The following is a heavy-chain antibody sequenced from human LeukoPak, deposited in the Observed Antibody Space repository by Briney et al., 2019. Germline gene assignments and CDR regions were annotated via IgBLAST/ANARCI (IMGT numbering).Heavy chain of an antibody. D-gene: IGHD3-22*01. CDR2: IYYSGST. J-gene: IGHJ4*02. CDR1: GGSISSSSYY. CDR3: ARDLYYDSSGYQRGGY. V-gene: IGHV4-39*07. Sequence: SETLSLTCTVSGGSISSSSYYWGWIRQPPGKGLEWIGSIYYSGSTYYNPSLKSRVTISVDTSKNQFSLKLSSVTAADTAVYYCARDLYYDSSGYQRGGYWGQGTLVTVSS.